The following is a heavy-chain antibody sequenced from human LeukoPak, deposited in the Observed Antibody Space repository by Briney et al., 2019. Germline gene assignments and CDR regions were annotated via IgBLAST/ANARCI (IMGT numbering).Heavy chain of an antibody. V-gene: IGHV3-23*01. Sequence: GGSLRLSCAASGFTFASYAMSWVCHAPGKGLEWVSTTSGSGGSTYYADSVKGRFTISRDNSKNTLYLQMTSLRAEDTAIYYCAKDLSVFGLSYFDYWGQGTLVTVSS. CDR2: TSGSGGST. D-gene: IGHD2/OR15-2a*01. CDR1: GFTFASYA. J-gene: IGHJ4*02. CDR3: AKDLSVFGLSYFDY.